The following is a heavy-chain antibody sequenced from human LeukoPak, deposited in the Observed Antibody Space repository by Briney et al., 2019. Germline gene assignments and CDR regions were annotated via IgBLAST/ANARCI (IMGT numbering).Heavy chain of an antibody. J-gene: IGHJ4*02. CDR3: AISFYGDYKEH. Sequence: ALVKVSCKASGYTFTSYGISWVRQAPGQGLEWMGWISAYNGNTNYAQKLQGRVTMTTDTSTSTAYMELRSLRSDDTAVYYCAISFYGDYKEHWGQGTLVTVSS. CDR2: ISAYNGNT. V-gene: IGHV1-18*01. CDR1: GYTFTSYG. D-gene: IGHD4-17*01.